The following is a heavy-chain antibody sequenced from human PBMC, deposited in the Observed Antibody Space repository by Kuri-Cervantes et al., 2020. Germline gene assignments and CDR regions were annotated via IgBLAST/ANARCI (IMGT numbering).Heavy chain of an antibody. D-gene: IGHD3-3*01. CDR3: ARLITIFGGDAFDI. CDR1: GYTFTGYY. Sequence: ASVKVSCKASGYTFTGYYMHWVRQAPGQGLEWMGWISAYNGNTNYAQKLQGRVTMTTDTSTSTAYMELRSLRSDDTAVYYCARLITIFGGDAFDIWGQGTIVTVSS. CDR2: ISAYNGNT. J-gene: IGHJ3*02. V-gene: IGHV1-18*04.